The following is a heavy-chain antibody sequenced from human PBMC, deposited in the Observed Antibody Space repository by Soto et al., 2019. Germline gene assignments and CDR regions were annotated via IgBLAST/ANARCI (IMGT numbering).Heavy chain of an antibody. Sequence: ASVKVSCKASGGTFSSYAMHWVRQAPGQRLEWMGWINAGNGNTKYSQKFQGRVTITRDTSASTAYMELSSLRSEDTAVYYCARGITLPTPLDYRGQGTLVTVS. D-gene: IGHD1-20*01. V-gene: IGHV1-3*01. J-gene: IGHJ4*02. CDR3: ARGITLPTPLDY. CDR2: INAGNGNT. CDR1: GGTFSSYA.